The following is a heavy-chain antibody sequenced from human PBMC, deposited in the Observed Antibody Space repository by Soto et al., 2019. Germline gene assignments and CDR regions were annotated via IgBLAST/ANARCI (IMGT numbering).Heavy chain of an antibody. CDR1: GYSFTNFG. V-gene: IGHV1-18*01. Sequence: ASVKVSCKTSGYSFTNFGINCVRLAPGQGLEWMGWINPYNAKTTSAQRLQGRVSMTTDTSTSAAYLDLRSLRSDDTAVYYCARGSSPVDFDSWGQGTLVTVSS. J-gene: IGHJ4*02. D-gene: IGHD6-13*01. CDR3: ARGSSPVDFDS. CDR2: INPYNAKT.